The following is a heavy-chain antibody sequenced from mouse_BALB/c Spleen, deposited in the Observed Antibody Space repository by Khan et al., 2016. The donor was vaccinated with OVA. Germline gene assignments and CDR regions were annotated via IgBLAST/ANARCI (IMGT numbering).Heavy chain of an antibody. J-gene: IGHJ3*01. CDR2: IIYTGYT. CDR1: GDSITSGY. V-gene: IGHV3-8*02. CDR3: ARSTYRYAFVY. Sequence: EVQLQESGPSLEKPSQTLSLTCSVTGDSITSGYWNWIRKFPGNKLEYMGYIIYTGYTYYNPSLKSRISITRHTSKNQYYLQLSSVTDEDTATYYCARSTYRYAFVYWGQGTLVTVSA. D-gene: IGHD2-12*01.